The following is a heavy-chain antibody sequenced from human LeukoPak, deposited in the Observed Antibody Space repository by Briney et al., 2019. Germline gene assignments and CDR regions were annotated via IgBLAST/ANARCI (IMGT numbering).Heavy chain of an antibody. CDR3: ARNPTTVTTWYYYMDV. D-gene: IGHD4-17*01. Sequence: SETLSLTCTVSGASTSSDYWSWIRQPPGKGLEWIAHVYYSGSTNYNPSLKSRVTISLDTSKNQFSLKLSSVTAADTAVYYCARNPTTVTTWYYYMDVWGKGTTVTVSS. CDR2: VYYSGST. J-gene: IGHJ6*03. V-gene: IGHV4-59*01. CDR1: GASTSSDY.